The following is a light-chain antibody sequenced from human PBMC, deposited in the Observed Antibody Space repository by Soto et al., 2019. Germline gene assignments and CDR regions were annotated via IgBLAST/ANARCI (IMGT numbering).Light chain of an antibody. CDR2: ATS. V-gene: IGKV3-11*01. CDR3: QQYNSWPPIT. Sequence: EIVLTQSPATLSLSPGDRATLSCRASQRSTSYVGWYQQKPGQAPRLLIYATSNRATGIPARFSGSGSGTDFTLTISSLEPEDFSVYYCQQYNSWPPITFGQGTRLAI. CDR1: QRSTSY. J-gene: IGKJ5*01.